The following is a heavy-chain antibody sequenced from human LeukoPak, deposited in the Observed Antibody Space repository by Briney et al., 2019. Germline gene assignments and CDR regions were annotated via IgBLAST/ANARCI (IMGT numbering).Heavy chain of an antibody. CDR3: ARDPTVTPLDY. CDR1: GFTFSSYS. Sequence: KPGGSLRLSCAASGFTFSSYSMSWVRQAPGKGLEWVSSISSSSSYIYYADSVKGRFTISRDNAKNSLYLQMNSMRAEDTAVYYCARDPTVTPLDYWGQGTLVTVSS. D-gene: IGHD4-17*01. CDR2: ISSSSSYI. V-gene: IGHV3-21*01. J-gene: IGHJ4*02.